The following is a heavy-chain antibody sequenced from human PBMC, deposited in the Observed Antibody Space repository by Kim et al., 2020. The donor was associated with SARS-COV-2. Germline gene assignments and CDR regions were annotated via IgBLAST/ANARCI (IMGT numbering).Heavy chain of an antibody. Sequence: GESLKISCKDSGYSFTNYCIGWVRQVPGKGLEWMVNIYPGDSNTIYSPSFQGQVTIPADKSISTAYLHWSTLKASDTAIYYCAIWRGSNWFDYWGQGTLVTVSS. D-gene: IGHD6-13*01. V-gene: IGHV5-51*01. CDR1: GYSFTNYC. J-gene: IGHJ4*02. CDR2: IYPGDSNT. CDR3: AIWRGSNWFDY.